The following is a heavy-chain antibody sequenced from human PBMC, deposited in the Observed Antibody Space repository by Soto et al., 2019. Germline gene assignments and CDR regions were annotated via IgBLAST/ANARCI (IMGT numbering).Heavy chain of an antibody. Sequence: SETLSLTCTVSNDSIRRYYWSWIRQPPGRGLEWIGYAFHTGGTNYNPSLKSRVTISVDSSKSQFALKLTSVTAADTAVYFCASSELATLRDTEYFHHWGQGTLGTVSS. CDR3: ASSELATLRDTEYFHH. CDR1: NDSIRRYY. V-gene: IGHV4-59*01. J-gene: IGHJ1*01. CDR2: AFHTGGT. D-gene: IGHD5-12*01.